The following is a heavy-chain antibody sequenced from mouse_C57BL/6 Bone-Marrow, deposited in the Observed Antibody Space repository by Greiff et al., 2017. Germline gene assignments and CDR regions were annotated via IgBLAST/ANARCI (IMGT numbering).Heavy chain of an antibody. CDR1: GYTFTNYW. V-gene: IGHV1-64*01. J-gene: IGHJ4*01. D-gene: IGHD2-4*01. CDR3: ARSYDYGGYTRDY. CDR2: MHPNGGSP. Sequence: QVQLQQPGAELVKPGASVKLSCKASGYTFTNYWMHWVKQRPGQGLEWIGMMHPNGGSPDYNEKFKSEATLSVDKSSRTAYMELSSLTSEDSAVYYCARSYDYGGYTRDYWGQGTSVTVSS.